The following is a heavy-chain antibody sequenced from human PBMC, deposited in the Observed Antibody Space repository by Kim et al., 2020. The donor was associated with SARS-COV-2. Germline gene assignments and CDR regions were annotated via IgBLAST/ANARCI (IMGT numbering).Heavy chain of an antibody. CDR3: ARLPRGAFDV. CDR2: GAA. D-gene: IGHD5-12*01. J-gene: IGHJ3*01. V-gene: IGHV4-39*01. Sequence: GAAHSHPALKSQVPISVATSKNQLSLKLSSVTAADTAVYYCARLPRGAFDVWGQGTLVTVSS.